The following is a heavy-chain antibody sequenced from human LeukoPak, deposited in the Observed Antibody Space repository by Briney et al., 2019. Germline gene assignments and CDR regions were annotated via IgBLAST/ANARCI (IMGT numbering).Heavy chain of an antibody. V-gene: IGHV1-69*13. CDR2: IIPIFGTA. CDR1: GGTFSSYA. CDR3: ARSQGYCSGGSCYPYNWFDP. J-gene: IGHJ5*02. Sequence: SVNVSCKASGGTFSSYAISWVRQAPGQGLEWMGGIIPIFGTANYAQKFQGRVTITADESTSTAYMELSSLRSEDTAVYYCARSQGYCSGGSCYPYNWFDPWGQGTLVTVSS. D-gene: IGHD2-15*01.